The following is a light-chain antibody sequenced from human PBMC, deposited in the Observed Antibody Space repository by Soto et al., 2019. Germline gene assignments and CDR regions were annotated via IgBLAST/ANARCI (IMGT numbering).Light chain of an antibody. J-gene: IGKJ1*01. Sequence: DIQMTQSPSTLYASVGDRVTITCRASQSISGWLAWYQQNPGKAPKLLIYKASTLESGVPSRFSGSGSGTEFTLTISSLQPDDFATYYCEQYNNYGSWTFGQGTKVEIK. CDR2: KAS. V-gene: IGKV1-5*03. CDR1: QSISGW. CDR3: EQYNNYGSWT.